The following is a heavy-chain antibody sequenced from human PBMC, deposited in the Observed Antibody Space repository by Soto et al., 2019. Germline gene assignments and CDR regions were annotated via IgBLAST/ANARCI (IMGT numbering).Heavy chain of an antibody. V-gene: IGHV3-30*18. CDR1: GFTFSSYG. D-gene: IGHD3-16*01. Sequence: QVQLVESGGGVVQPGRSLRLSCAASGFTFSSYGMHWVRQAPGKGLEWVAVISYDGSNKYYADSVKGRFTISRYNSKNTLYLQMTSLRAADTSVYYCAKRGIVMPGEYWGQGTLVTFSS. CDR3: AKRGIVMPGEY. CDR2: ISYDGSNK. J-gene: IGHJ4*02.